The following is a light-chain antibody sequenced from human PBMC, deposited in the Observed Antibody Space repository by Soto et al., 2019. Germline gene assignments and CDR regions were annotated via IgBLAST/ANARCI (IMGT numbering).Light chain of an antibody. V-gene: IGKV1-5*01. Sequence: DIQMTQSPSTLSASVGDRVTITCRASQSLSGWLAWYQQKPGKAPKLLIYDASTLQSGVPSRFSGSGSGPEFTLTITSLPPDDFATYYCQQYNTYPLTFGGGTKVEIK. J-gene: IGKJ4*01. CDR2: DAS. CDR3: QQYNTYPLT. CDR1: QSLSGW.